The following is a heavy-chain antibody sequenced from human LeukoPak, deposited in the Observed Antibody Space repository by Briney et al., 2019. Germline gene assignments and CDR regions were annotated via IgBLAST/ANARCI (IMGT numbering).Heavy chain of an antibody. V-gene: IGHV3-30-3*01. Sequence: GGSLRLSCAASGFTFSSYAMHWVRQAPGKGLEWVAVISYDGSNRYYADSVKGRFTISRDNSKNTLYLQMNSLRAEDTAVYYCAKDIKADSGWYSLYYYYYGMDVWGQGTTVTVSS. CDR2: ISYDGSNR. D-gene: IGHD6-19*01. CDR3: AKDIKADSGWYSLYYYYYGMDV. J-gene: IGHJ6*02. CDR1: GFTFSSYA.